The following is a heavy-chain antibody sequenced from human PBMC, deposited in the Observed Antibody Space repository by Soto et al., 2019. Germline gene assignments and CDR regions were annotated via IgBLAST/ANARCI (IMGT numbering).Heavy chain of an antibody. CDR2: IIPIFGGT. D-gene: IGHD3-9*01. CDR3: ARNYDILTGYAWFDP. Sequence: ASVKVSCKASGGTFSSYAISWVRQAPGQGLEWMGGIIPIFGGTNYAQKFQGWVTMTRDTSISTAYMELSRLRSDDTAVYYCARNYDILTGYAWFDPWGQGTLVTVSS. CDR1: GGTFSSYA. J-gene: IGHJ5*02. V-gene: IGHV1-2*04.